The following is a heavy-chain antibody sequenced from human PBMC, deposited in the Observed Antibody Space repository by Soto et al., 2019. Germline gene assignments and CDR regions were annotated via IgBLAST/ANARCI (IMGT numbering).Heavy chain of an antibody. CDR1: GGSMPGYF. D-gene: IGHD6-19*01. CDR3: ARTHWVSGTEY. Sequence: QVQLQESGPGLVKPSETLSLPCTVSGGSMPGYFWSWIRQPAGKALEWIGHVYNSGNTDYNPSLASRITMAVDTSKRQFSLKVKSVTAADTAVYYCARTHWVSGTEYWGQGILVTVSS. V-gene: IGHV4-4*07. J-gene: IGHJ4*02. CDR2: VYNSGNT.